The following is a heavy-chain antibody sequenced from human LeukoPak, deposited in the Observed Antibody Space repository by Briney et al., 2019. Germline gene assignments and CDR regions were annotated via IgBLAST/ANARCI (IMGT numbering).Heavy chain of an antibody. CDR3: AHIAEMTTVVTSDY. J-gene: IGHJ4*02. CDR2: FDPEDGEK. Sequence: ASVKVSCKVSGYTPTELSMHWVRQAPGKGLEWMGGFDPEDGEKIYAQKFQGRVTMTEDKSTDTAYMELSSLRSEDTAVYYCAHIAEMTTVVTSDYWGQGTLVTVSS. V-gene: IGHV1-24*01. D-gene: IGHD4-23*01. CDR1: GYTPTELS.